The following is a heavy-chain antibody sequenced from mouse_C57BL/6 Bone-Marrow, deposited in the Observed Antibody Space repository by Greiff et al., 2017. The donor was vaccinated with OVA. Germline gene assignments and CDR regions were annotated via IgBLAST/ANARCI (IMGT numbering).Heavy chain of an antibody. CDR1: GSTFSSYT. CDR3: ARPLYSNYGRYFDV. J-gene: IGHJ1*03. Sequence: EVMLVESGGGLVKPGGSLKLSCAASGSTFSSYTMSWVRQTPEKRLEWVATISGGGGNTYYPDSVKGRFTISRDNAKNTLYLQMSSLRSEDTALYYCARPLYSNYGRYFDVWGTGTTVTVSS. CDR2: ISGGGGNT. D-gene: IGHD2-5*01. V-gene: IGHV5-9*01.